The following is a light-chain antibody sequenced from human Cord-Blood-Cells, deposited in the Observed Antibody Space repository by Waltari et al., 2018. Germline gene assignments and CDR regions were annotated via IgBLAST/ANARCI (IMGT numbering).Light chain of an antibody. J-gene: IGKJ2*01. CDR2: AAS. CDR1: QSISSY. CDR3: QQSYSTPYT. Sequence: DIQMTQSPSSLSASVGDRVTITCRASQSISSYVNWYQQKPGKAPKLLIYAASSLQSGVPARVSGSGSGTDFTLTSSSLQPEDFATYYCQQSYSTPYTFGQGTKLEIK. V-gene: IGKV1-39*01.